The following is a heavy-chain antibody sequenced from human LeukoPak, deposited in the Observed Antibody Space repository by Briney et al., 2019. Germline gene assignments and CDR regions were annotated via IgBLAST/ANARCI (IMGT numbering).Heavy chain of an antibody. D-gene: IGHD3-22*01. J-gene: IGHJ6*03. CDR2: INPSGGST. CDR3: ASSTSDSSGYPPHYYYYMDV. V-gene: IGHV1-46*01. Sequence: ASEKVSCTASGYTFTSYYMHWVRHAPGQGLEWMGIINPSGGSTSYAQKFQGRVTMTRDTSTSTVYMELRSLRSEDTAVYYCASSTSDSSGYPPHYYYYMDVWGKGTTVTISS. CDR1: GYTFTSYY.